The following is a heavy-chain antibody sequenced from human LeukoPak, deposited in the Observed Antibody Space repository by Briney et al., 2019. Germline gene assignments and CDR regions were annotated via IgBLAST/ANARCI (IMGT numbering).Heavy chain of an antibody. D-gene: IGHD3-10*01. CDR3: ARAPRITMVRGVIYWFDP. Sequence: ASVKVSCKASGYTFTSYDINWVRQATGQGLEWMGWMNPNSGNTGYAQRLQGRVTITRNTSISTAYMELSSLRSEDTAVYYCARAPRITMVRGVIYWFDPWGQGTLVTVSS. CDR1: GYTFTSYD. V-gene: IGHV1-8*03. J-gene: IGHJ5*02. CDR2: MNPNSGNT.